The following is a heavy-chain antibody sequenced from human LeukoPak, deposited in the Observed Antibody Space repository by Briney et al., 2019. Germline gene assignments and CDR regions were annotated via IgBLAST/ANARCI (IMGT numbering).Heavy chain of an antibody. V-gene: IGHV3-7*01. J-gene: IGHJ5*02. CDR2: IKEDGTTI. CDR3: ARVLDYGWLHP. D-gene: IGHD3-16*01. CDR1: GFTFSDYW. Sequence: PGRLLRLSCTASGFTFSDYWMGWVRQAPGKGLEWVANIKEDGTTIYYMDSVKGRFTNSRDNAKNSLYLQMNSVRDEDTAVYYGARVLDYGWLHPWGQGTLVGVSS.